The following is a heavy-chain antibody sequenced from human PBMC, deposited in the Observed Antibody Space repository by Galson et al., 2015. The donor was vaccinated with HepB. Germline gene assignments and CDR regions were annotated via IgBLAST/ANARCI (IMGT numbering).Heavy chain of an antibody. J-gene: IGHJ5*02. CDR1: GYTFSNYG. D-gene: IGHD5-24*01. Sequence: SVKVSCKASGYTFSNYGLNWVRQAPGQGLEWMGWINIYKGYTTYAQKFQGRVTMTRDTSTGTAYMVLRSLRSDDTAVYYCARDYMATTKNWFDPWSQGTLVTVSS. CDR3: ARDYMATTKNWFDP. CDR2: INIYKGYT. V-gene: IGHV1-18*01.